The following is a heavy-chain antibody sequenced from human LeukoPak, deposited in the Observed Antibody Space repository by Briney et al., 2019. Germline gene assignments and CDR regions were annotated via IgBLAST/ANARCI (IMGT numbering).Heavy chain of an antibody. CDR2: ISGSGGST. Sequence: PGGSLRLSCAASGFTFSSYAMSWVRQAPGKGLEWVSAISGSGGSTYYADSVKGRFTISRDNSKNTLYLQMNSQRAEDTAVYYCAKESYGMSSGWGSYDSMRFFDYWGQGTLVTVSS. CDR3: AKESYGMSSGWGSYDSMRFFDY. V-gene: IGHV3-23*01. D-gene: IGHD3-16*01. J-gene: IGHJ4*02. CDR1: GFTFSSYA.